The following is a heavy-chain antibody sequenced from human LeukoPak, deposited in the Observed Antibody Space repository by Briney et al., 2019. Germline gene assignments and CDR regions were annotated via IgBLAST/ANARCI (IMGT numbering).Heavy chain of an antibody. CDR1: GFTVSSNY. V-gene: IGHV3-66*01. D-gene: IGHD3-22*01. J-gene: IGHJ4*02. CDR3: ARSYYYDSSGSDY. Sequence: GGSLRLSCAASGFTVSSNYMSWVRQAPGKGLEWVSVIYSGGSTYYADSVKGRFTISRDNSKNTLYLQMNSLRAEDTAVYYCARSYYYDSSGSDYWSQGTLVTVSS. CDR2: IYSGGST.